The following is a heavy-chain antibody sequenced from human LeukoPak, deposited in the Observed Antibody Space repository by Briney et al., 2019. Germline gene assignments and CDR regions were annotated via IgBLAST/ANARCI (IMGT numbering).Heavy chain of an antibody. CDR3: ARDRGSLAAHLDY. Sequence: SVKVSCKASGGTFSSYAISWVRQAPGQGLEWMGGIIPIFGTANYAQKFQGRVTITTDESTSTAYMELSSLRSEDTAVYYCARDRGSLAAHLDYWGQGALVTVSS. J-gene: IGHJ4*02. V-gene: IGHV1-69*05. D-gene: IGHD6-6*01. CDR2: IIPIFGTA. CDR1: GGTFSSYA.